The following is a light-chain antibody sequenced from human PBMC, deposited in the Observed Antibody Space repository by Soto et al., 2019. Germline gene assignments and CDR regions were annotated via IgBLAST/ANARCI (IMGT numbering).Light chain of an antibody. CDR1: QSVSSN. CDR3: QQYKNWPS. J-gene: IGKJ1*01. CDR2: GAS. V-gene: IGKV3-15*01. Sequence: EIGMTQSPVTLSMSPVERATLSCRAGQSVSSNLAWYQQKPGQAPRLLIYGASTRATGIPARFTGSGSGTEFTLTISSLQSEDFAVYYCQQYKNWPSFGQGTKVDI.